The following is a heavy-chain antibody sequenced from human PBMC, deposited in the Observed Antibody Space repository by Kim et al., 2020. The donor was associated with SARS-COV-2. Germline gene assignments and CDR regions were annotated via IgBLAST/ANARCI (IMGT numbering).Heavy chain of an antibody. Sequence: DSVKGRFTISRDNSKNTLYLQMNSLRAEDTAVYYCARDPSVVYADHAFDIWGQGTMVTVSS. D-gene: IGHD2-8*02. V-gene: IGHV3-66*01. CDR3: ARDPSVVYADHAFDI. J-gene: IGHJ3*02.